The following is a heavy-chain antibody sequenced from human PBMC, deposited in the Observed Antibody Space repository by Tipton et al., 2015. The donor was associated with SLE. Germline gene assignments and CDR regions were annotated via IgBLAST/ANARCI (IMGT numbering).Heavy chain of an antibody. J-gene: IGHJ6*03. Sequence: QVQLRQWGAGLLKPSETLSLTCAVYGGSFSGYYWSWIRQPPGKGLEWIGEINHSGSTNYNPSLKSRVTISVDTSKNQFSLKLSSVTAADTAVYYCARLTIFGVVIIGNYYYYMDVWGKGTTVTVSS. CDR3: ARLTIFGVVIIGNYYYYMDV. D-gene: IGHD3-3*01. CDR1: GGSFSGYY. V-gene: IGHV4-34*01. CDR2: INHSGST.